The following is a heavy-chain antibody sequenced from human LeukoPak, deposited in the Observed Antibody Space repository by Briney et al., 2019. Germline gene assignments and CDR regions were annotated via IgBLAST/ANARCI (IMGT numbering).Heavy chain of an antibody. J-gene: IGHJ5*02. CDR1: GFTFSSYG. CDR2: IWYDGSNE. CDR3: ARDSGPLRVSSSWKDWFDP. Sequence: PGGSLRLSCAASGFTFSSYGMHWVRQAPGKGLEWVAVIWYDGSNEYYADSVKGRFTISRDNSKNTLYLQMNSLRAEDTAVYYCARDSGPLRVSSSWKDWFDPWGQGTLVTVSS. D-gene: IGHD6-13*01. V-gene: IGHV3-33*01.